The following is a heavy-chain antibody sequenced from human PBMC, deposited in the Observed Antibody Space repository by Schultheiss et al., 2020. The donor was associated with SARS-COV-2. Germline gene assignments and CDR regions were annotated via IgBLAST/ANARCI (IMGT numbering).Heavy chain of an antibody. D-gene: IGHD6-25*01. CDR1: GFTVSSNY. V-gene: IGHV3-23*01. J-gene: IGHJ2*01. CDR3: AKGSKDYSSVRWYFDL. CDR2: ISGSGGST. Sequence: GGSLRLSCAASGFTVSSNYMSWVRQAPGKGLEWVSAISGSGGSTYYADTVKGRFTISRDNSKNTLYLQMNSLRAEDTAVYYCAKGSKDYSSVRWYFDLWGRGTLVTVSS.